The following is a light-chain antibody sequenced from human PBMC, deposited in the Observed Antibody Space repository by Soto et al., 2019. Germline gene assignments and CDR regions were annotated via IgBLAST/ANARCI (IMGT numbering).Light chain of an antibody. J-gene: IGKJ1*01. V-gene: IGKV3-20*01. CDR2: GAS. CDR1: QSVSNNY. Sequence: MVLTHSPGTLSLSPGERPTLSLRARQSVSNNYLAWYQKTPGQAPRLLIYGASNRATGIPDRFSGSGSGTDFTLTISRLEPEDFAVYYCQQYGSSGTFGQGTKVDIK. CDR3: QQYGSSGT.